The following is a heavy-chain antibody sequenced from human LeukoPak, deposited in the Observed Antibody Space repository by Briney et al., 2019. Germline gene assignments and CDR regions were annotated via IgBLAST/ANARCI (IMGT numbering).Heavy chain of an antibody. J-gene: IGHJ4*02. CDR2: IHYSGTT. CDR1: GDSISSTIYH. CDR3: AREIASSVEF. Sequence: PSETLSLTCTVSGDSISSTIYHWGWIRQPPGKGLEWTGSIHYSGTTYYNPSLKSRVTTSVDTSRNHFSLRLNSVTAADTAMYHCAREIASSVEFWGQGSLVTVSS. D-gene: IGHD3-10*01. V-gene: IGHV4-39*02.